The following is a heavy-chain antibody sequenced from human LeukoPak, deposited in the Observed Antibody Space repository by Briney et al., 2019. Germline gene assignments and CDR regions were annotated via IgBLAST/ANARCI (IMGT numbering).Heavy chain of an antibody. CDR2: IGTAGDT. D-gene: IGHD2-21*02. Sequence: GGSLRLSCAASGFTFSSYDMHWVRQATGKGLEWVSAIGTAGDTYYPGSVKGRFTTSRENAKNSLYLQMNSLRAGDTAVYYCARGGEVVTAGSWYFDLWGRGTLVTVSS. V-gene: IGHV3-13*01. CDR1: GFTFSSYD. J-gene: IGHJ2*01. CDR3: ARGGEVVTAGSWYFDL.